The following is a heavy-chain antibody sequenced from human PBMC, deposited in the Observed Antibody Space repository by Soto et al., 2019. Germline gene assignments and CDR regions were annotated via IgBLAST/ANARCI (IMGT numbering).Heavy chain of an antibody. Sequence: VPLVQSGAELKKSGASVKVSCQTSGYSFTTYGTAWVRQAPGQGLEWIGWISAYSGHTNYAQDFQGRVTMTTDTSTSTAYMELRSLRSDDTAVYYCARGRGSSSWYEISHYFDSWGQGTPVTVSS. V-gene: IGHV1-18*01. CDR3: ARGRGSSSWYEISHYFDS. D-gene: IGHD6-13*01. CDR1: GYSFTTYG. J-gene: IGHJ4*02. CDR2: ISAYSGHT.